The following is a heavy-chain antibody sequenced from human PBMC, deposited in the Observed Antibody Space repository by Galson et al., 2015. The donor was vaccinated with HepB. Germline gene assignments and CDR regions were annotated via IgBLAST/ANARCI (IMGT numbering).Heavy chain of an antibody. CDR1: GFSLSTSGVG. J-gene: IGHJ4*02. CDR3: AHRGAAGATTFFDY. D-gene: IGHD1-26*01. CDR2: IYWDDDK. V-gene: IGHV2-5*02. Sequence: PALVKPTQTLTLTCTFSGFSLSTSGVGVGWIRQPPGKALEWLALIYWDDDKRYSPSLKSRLTITKDTSKNQVVLTMTNMDPVDTATYYCAHRGAAGATTFFDYWGQGTLVTVSS.